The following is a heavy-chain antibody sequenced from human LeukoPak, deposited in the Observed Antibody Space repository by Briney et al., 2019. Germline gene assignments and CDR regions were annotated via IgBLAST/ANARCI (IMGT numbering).Heavy chain of an antibody. J-gene: IGHJ4*02. CDR1: GITFVSYG. D-gene: IGHD2-21*02. V-gene: IGHV3-30*03. CDR3: ATQRRDTAWSIDY. CDR2: ISFDGSIT. Sequence: EGSLRLSCAASGITFVSYGMHWVRRAPGKGLEWVAFISFDGSITYYEDSVNGRFTISRDNSKNTLYLQMNSLRPEDTAIHYCATQRRDTAWSIDYWGQGTLVTVSA.